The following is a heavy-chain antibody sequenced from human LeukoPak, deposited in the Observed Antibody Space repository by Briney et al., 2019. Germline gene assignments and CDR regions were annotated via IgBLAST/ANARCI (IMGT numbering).Heavy chain of an antibody. CDR1: GFTPRSYA. CDR2: LSYDGSNK. J-gene: IGHJ4*02. Sequence: GRVPRLSRATPGFTPRSYAMHWGRPGPGKGVGGGAVLSYDGSNKYYADSVKGRFTISRDNSKNTLYLQMNSLRAEDTAVYYCARSPGEVRGVINYFDYWGQGTLVTVSS. D-gene: IGHD3-10*01. V-gene: IGHV3-30*04. CDR3: ARSPGEVRGVINYFDY.